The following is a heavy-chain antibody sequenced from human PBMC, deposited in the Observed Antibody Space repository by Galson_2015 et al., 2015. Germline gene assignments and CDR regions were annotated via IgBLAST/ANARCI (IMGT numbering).Heavy chain of an antibody. D-gene: IGHD1-26*01. J-gene: IGHJ6*02. CDR2: ISYDGSNK. Sequence: SLRLSCAASGFTFSSYGMHWVRQAPGKGLEWVAVISYDGSNKYYADSVKGRFTISRDNSKNTLYLQMNSLRAEDTAVYYCAKEGYSGSSSYYYYGMDVWGQGTTVTVSS. V-gene: IGHV3-30*18. CDR3: AKEGYSGSSSYYYYGMDV. CDR1: GFTFSSYG.